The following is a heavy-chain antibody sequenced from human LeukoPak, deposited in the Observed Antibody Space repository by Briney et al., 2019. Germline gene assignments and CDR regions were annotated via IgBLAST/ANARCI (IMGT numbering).Heavy chain of an antibody. CDR3: ATYCSSTSCWEQYHY. D-gene: IGHD2-2*01. CDR2: ISGSGGST. CDR1: GFTFSSYA. V-gene: IGHV3-23*01. J-gene: IGHJ4*02. Sequence: GGSLRLSCAASGFTFSSYAMSWVRQAPGKGLEWVSAISGSGGSTYYADSVKGRFTISRDNSKNTLYLQMNSLRAEDTAVYYCATYCSSTSCWEQYHYWGQGTLVTVSS.